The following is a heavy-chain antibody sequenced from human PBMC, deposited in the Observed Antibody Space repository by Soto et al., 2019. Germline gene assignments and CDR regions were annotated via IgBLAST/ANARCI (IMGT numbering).Heavy chain of an antibody. CDR1: GNTFSSYW. J-gene: IGHJ4*02. Sequence: SCAGSGNTFSSYWMSWVRQDPGHGLEWVAHTNEDGSEKRYVDAVKGRFTISRDNGRNSLYLQMNSLRVEDTDLYYCEDWPVKTLWGQGTPVTVSS. V-gene: IGHV3-7*01. CDR2: TNEDGSEK. CDR3: EDWPVKTL. D-gene: IGHD3-9*01.